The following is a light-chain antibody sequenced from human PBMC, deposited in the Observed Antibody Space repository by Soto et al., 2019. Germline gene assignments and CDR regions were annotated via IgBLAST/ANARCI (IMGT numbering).Light chain of an antibody. V-gene: IGKV3-15*01. CDR3: QQYNNWPTLT. CDR1: QSVSSN. J-gene: IGKJ4*01. CDR2: GAF. Sequence: EIVMTQSPATLSVSPGERATLSCRASQSVSSNLAWYQQKPGQAPRLLIYGAFTRATGIPARFGGSGSGTNFTLTIGSLQSEDFAIYYCQQYNNWPTLTFGGGTKVEIK.